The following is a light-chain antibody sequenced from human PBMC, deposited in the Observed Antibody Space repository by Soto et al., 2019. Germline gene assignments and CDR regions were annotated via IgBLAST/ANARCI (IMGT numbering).Light chain of an antibody. CDR1: TGAATSGYY. CDR3: LLYYGGAQLV. Sequence: QAVVTQEPSLTVSPGGTVTLTCASSTGAATSGYYPNWFQQKPGQAPRALSYSTSNKHSWTPARFSGSLLGGKAALALSGVQPEDEGEYYCLLYYGGAQLVFGGGTKLTVL. CDR2: STS. V-gene: IGLV7-43*01. J-gene: IGLJ2*01.